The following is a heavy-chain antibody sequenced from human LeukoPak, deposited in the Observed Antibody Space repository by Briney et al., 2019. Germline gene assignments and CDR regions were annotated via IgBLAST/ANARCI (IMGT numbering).Heavy chain of an antibody. J-gene: IGHJ4*02. CDR2: IWSDENNK. CDR1: GFTFRSYA. V-gene: IGHV3-33*08. D-gene: IGHD3-10*01. Sequence: PGGSLRLSCAGSGFTFRSYAMHWVRQAPGKGLEWVALIWSDENNKNYADSVKGRFTISRDNSKNTLYPQMDSLRAEDAAVYYCARDLRKGSYFDYWGLGTLVTVSS. CDR3: ARDLRKGSYFDY.